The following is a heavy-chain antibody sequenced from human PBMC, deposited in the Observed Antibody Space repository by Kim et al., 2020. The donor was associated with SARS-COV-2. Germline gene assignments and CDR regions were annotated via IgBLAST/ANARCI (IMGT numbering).Heavy chain of an antibody. Sequence: SGPTLVKPTQPLTLTCTFSGFSLRTSGVGVGWIRQPPGKALEWLALIYWDDDKRYSPSLKSRLTITKDTSKNQVVLTMTNMDPVDTATYYCAHFGWCDAFDIWGQGTMVTVSS. V-gene: IGHV2-5*02. J-gene: IGHJ3*02. CDR2: IYWDDDK. CDR3: AHFGWCDAFDI. D-gene: IGHD6-19*01. CDR1: GFSLRTSGVG.